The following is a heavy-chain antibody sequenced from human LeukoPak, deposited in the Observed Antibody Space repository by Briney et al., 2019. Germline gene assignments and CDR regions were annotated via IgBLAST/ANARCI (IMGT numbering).Heavy chain of an antibody. V-gene: IGHV3-11*04. CDR2: ISSSGSTI. Sequence: PGGSLRLSCAASGFNFSDYYMSWIRQAPGKGLEWVSYISSSGSTIYYADSVKGRFTISRGNAKNSLYLQMNSLRAEDTAVYYCARDVPPMVRGVISWFDPWGQGTLVTVSS. CDR1: GFNFSDYY. D-gene: IGHD3-10*01. CDR3: ARDVPPMVRGVISWFDP. J-gene: IGHJ5*02.